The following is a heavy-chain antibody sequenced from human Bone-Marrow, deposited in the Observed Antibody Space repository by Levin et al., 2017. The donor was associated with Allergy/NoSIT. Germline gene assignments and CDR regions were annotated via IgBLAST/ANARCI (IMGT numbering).Heavy chain of an antibody. D-gene: IGHD6-19*01. CDR3: AMLSSGWYGSVGFDP. J-gene: IGHJ5*02. CDR2: IGASGAST. V-gene: IGHV3-23*01. CDR1: GFTFSSYS. Sequence: GGSLRLSCAASGFTFSSYSVTWVRQAPRKGLEWVSSIGASGASTYYADSVKGRFTISRDNSKNTLFLQMNSLRVEDTAIYYCAMLSSGWYGSVGFDPWGQGTLVTVSS.